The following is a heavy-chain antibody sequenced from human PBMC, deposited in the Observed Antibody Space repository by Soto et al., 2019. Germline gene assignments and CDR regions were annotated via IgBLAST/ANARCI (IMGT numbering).Heavy chain of an antibody. CDR3: ARAGPRSYNWFDP. D-gene: IGHD2-15*01. J-gene: IGHJ5*02. V-gene: IGHV1-69*13. CDR2: IIPIFGTA. CDR1: GGTFSSYA. Sequence: SVKVSCTASGGTFSSYAISWVRQAPGQGLEWMGGIIPIFGTANYAQKFQGRVTITADESTSTAYMELSSLRSEDTAVYYCARAGPRSYNWFDPWGQGTLVTVSS.